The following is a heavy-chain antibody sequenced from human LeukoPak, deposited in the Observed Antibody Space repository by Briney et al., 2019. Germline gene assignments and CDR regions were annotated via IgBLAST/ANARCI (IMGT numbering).Heavy chain of an antibody. V-gene: IGHV4-59*01. J-gene: IGHJ6*03. CDR1: DGSLSPYY. CDR3: ARGGYYYLDV. CDR2: IFHNGNT. Sequence: SETLSLTCTVSDGSLSPYYWSWIRQSPGKGLEWIAYIFHNGNTKYNPSLWSRITISIDTSRNQVFLNLNSVTAADTAVYYCARGGYYYLDVWGKGTTVTVSS.